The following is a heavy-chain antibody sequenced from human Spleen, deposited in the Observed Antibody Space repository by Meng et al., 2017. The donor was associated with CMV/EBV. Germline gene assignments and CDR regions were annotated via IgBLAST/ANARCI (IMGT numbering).Heavy chain of an antibody. Sequence: QVQLPQWVAGLLKPSETLSLTCAVYGGSFSGYYWSWIRQPPVKGLEWIGEINHSGSTNYNPSLKSRVTISVDTSKNQFSLKLSSVTAADTAVYYCARGGYYYSSGWYSDYWGQGTLVTVS. CDR2: INHSGST. D-gene: IGHD6-19*01. J-gene: IGHJ4*02. CDR3: ARGGYYYSSGWYSDY. V-gene: IGHV4-34*01. CDR1: GGSFSGYY.